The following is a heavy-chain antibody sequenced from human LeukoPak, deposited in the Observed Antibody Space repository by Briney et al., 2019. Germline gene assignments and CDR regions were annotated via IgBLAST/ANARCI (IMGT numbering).Heavy chain of an antibody. D-gene: IGHD2-15*01. V-gene: IGHV4-39*01. J-gene: IGHJ4*02. CDR2: IYYSGST. Sequence: SETLSLTCTVSGGSISSSSYYWGWIRQPPGKGLEWIGSIYYSGSTYYNPSPKSRVAISVDTSKSQFSLKLSSVTAADTAVYYCAGHFRVGPYYWGQGTLVTVSS. CDR1: GGSISSSSYY. CDR3: AGHFRVGPYY.